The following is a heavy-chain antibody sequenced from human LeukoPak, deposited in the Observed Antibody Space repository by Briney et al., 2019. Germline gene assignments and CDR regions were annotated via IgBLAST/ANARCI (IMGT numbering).Heavy chain of an antibody. J-gene: IGHJ4*02. CDR3: AREVGYSGYDGGNFGY. V-gene: IGHV1-2*02. Sequence: ASVKVSCKASGYTFTGYYMHWVRQAPGQGLEWMGWINPNSGGTNYAQKFQGRVTMTRDTSISTAYMELSRLRSDDTAVYHCAREVGYSGYDGGNFGYWGQGTLVTVSS. D-gene: IGHD5-12*01. CDR2: INPNSGGT. CDR1: GYTFTGYY.